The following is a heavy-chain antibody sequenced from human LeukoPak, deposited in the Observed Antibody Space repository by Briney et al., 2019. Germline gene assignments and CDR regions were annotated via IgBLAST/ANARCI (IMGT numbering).Heavy chain of an antibody. V-gene: IGHV3-23*01. D-gene: IGHD1-1*01. CDR2: ISGSGGST. Sequence: GGSLRLSCAASGFTFSSYAMSWVRQAPGKGLEWVSAISGSGGSTYYADSVKGRFTISRDNSKNTLYLQMNSLTPEDRAVYYCAKDFRGTFDPWGQGTLVTASS. CDR3: AKDFRGTFDP. J-gene: IGHJ5*02. CDR1: GFTFSSYA.